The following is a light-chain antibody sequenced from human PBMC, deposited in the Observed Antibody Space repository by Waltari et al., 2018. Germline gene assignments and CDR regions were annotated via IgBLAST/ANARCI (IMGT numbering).Light chain of an antibody. V-gene: IGLV2-23*02. CDR3: CSYAGSGTLV. Sequence: QSALPPPASAPGSPGPSLTISYTGTSSDVENCDIVSWYQQHPGKAPKLLIYEVTKRPSWVSNRFSGSKSGNTASLTVSGLQAEDEADYYCCSYAGSGTLVFGGGTKLTVL. J-gene: IGLJ2*01. CDR1: SSDVENCDI. CDR2: EVT.